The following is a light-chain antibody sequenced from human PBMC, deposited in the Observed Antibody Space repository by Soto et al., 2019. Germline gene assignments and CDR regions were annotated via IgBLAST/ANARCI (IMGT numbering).Light chain of an antibody. V-gene: IGKV3-15*01. Sequence: EIVMTQPPATLSVSPGGRATLSCRASQSSSGTFAWYQQKPGQAPRLHIYGASTRATSFPAKFSGSGSLTDFTLTISSLQSEDFAVYYCQQYNNWPWTFGQGTKVEIK. CDR1: QSSSGT. J-gene: IGKJ1*01. CDR2: GAS. CDR3: QQYNNWPWT.